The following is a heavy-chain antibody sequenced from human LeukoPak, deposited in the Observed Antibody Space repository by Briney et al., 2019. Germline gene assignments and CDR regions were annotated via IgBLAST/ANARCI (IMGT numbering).Heavy chain of an antibody. CDR3: ARDSRETYYYDSRWGADAFDI. CDR2: INPSGGST. D-gene: IGHD3-22*01. V-gene: IGHV1-46*01. J-gene: IGHJ3*02. Sequence: ASVKVSCKASGYTFTSYYMHWVRQAPGQGLEWMGIINPSGGSTSYAQKFQGRVTMTRDTSTSTVYMELSGLRSEGTAVYYCARDSRETYYYDSRWGADAFDIWGQGTMVTVSS. CDR1: GYTFTSYY.